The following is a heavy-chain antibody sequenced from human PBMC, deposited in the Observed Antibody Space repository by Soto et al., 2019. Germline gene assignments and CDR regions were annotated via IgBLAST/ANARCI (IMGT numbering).Heavy chain of an antibody. CDR2: IYYSGST. J-gene: IGHJ4*02. CDR1: GGSISSGDYY. V-gene: IGHV4-30-4*01. D-gene: IGHD1-26*01. Sequence: QVQLQESGPGLVKPSQTLSLTCTVSGGSISSGDYYWSWIRQPPGKGLEWIGYIYYSGSTYYNPSLKSRATVSVDTSKNQLSLKLSSVTAADTAVYYCAGWELLRGVDYWGQGTLVTVSS. CDR3: AGWELLRGVDY.